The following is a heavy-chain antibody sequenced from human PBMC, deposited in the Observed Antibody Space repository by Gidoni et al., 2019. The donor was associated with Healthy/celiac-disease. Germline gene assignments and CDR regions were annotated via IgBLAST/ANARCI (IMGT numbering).Heavy chain of an antibody. CDR1: GGTFTSYA. CDR2: IIPIFGTA. D-gene: IGHD3-10*01. CDR3: ARSPLLWFGDSWFDP. J-gene: IGHJ5*02. V-gene: IGHV1-69*01. Sequence: QVQLVQSGAEVKKPGSSVKVSCKASGGTFTSYAISWVRQAPGHGLEWMGGIIPIFGTANYAQKFQGRVTITADESTSTAYMELSSLRSEDTAVYYCARSPLLWFGDSWFDPWGQGTLVTVSS.